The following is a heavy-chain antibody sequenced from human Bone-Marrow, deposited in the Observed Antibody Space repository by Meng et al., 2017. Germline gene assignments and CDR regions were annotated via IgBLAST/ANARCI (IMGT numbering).Heavy chain of an antibody. CDR1: GFTFSSYA. D-gene: IGHD3-22*01. Sequence: GESLKISCAASGFTFSSYAMHWVRQAPGKGLEWVAVISYDGSNKYYADSVKGRFTISRDNSKNTLYLQMNSLRAEDTAVYYCAREGYYYDSSGYYLTPHWYFDLWGRGTLVTV. V-gene: IGHV3-30*14. CDR2: ISYDGSNK. J-gene: IGHJ2*01. CDR3: AREGYYYDSSGYYLTPHWYFDL.